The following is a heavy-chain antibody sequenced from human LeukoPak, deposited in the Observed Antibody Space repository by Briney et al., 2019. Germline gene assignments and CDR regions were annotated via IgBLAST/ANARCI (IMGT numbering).Heavy chain of an antibody. CDR1: GFTFSHYW. Sequence: GGSLRLSCAASGFTFSHYWMHWVRQAPGKGLVCVSRNNSDGSSTTYADSVKGRFTISGDNAKNMLYLQMNSLRAEDTAVYYCATERAGRDGYIVFDYWGQGTLVTVSS. J-gene: IGHJ4*02. V-gene: IGHV3-74*01. CDR3: ATERAGRDGYIVFDY. D-gene: IGHD5-24*01. CDR2: NNSDGSST.